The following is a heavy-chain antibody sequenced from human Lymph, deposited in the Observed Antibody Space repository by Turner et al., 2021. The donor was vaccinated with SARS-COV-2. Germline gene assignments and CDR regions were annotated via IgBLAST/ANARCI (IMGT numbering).Heavy chain of an antibody. D-gene: IGHD5-12*01. CDR2: IYPGDSDT. Sequence: EVQLVQSGAAVKKPWVSLTISRKGSGYSFPTYWIGWVRQMPGKGLEWMGIIYPGDSDTRYSPSFQGQVTISADKSISTAYLQWSSLKASDTAMYYCARLPIARGYSGYDFYYFDYWGQGTLVTVSS. J-gene: IGHJ4*02. CDR3: ARLPIARGYSGYDFYYFDY. CDR1: GYSFPTYW. V-gene: IGHV5-51*01.